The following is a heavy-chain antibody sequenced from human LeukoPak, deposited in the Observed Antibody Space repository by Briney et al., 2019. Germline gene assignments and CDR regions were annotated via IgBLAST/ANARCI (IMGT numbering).Heavy chain of an antibody. CDR3: AKEAGYSGYDFPNF. CDR1: GFTFSIYA. J-gene: IGHJ4*02. CDR2: ISGSAYST. V-gene: IGHV3-23*01. D-gene: IGHD5-12*01. Sequence: GGSLRLSCAASGFTFSIYAMSWVRQAPGKGLEWVSAISGSAYSTYYADSVKDRFTISRDNSKNTLYLQMNSLRAEDTAVYYCAKEAGYSGYDFPNFWGQGTLVTVSS.